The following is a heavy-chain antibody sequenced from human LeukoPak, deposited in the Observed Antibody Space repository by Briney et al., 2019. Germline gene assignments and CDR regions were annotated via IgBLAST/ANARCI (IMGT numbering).Heavy chain of an antibody. CDR1: GFTFNDYA. J-gene: IGHJ4*02. CDR2: IRGSGDST. Sequence: GGSLRLSCAASGFTFNDYAMSWVRQAPGKGLEWVSSIRGSGDSTYYADSVKGRFTISRDNSKNTLYLQMNSLRAEDTAVYYCAKLGEKGYCSSTSCRMYYFDYWGQGTLVTVSS. V-gene: IGHV3-23*01. D-gene: IGHD2-2*01. CDR3: AKLGEKGYCSSTSCRMYYFDY.